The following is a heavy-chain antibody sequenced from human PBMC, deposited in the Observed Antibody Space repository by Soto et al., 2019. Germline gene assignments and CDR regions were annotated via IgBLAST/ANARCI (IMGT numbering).Heavy chain of an antibody. CDR3: AGQTFTIAAASYGRSNWSDP. CDR1: GGSITSSSHF. J-gene: IGHJ5*02. D-gene: IGHD6-25*01. CDR2: IYFTGNT. Sequence: SETLSLTCSASGGSITSSSHFWGWVRQPPGKGLEWIGTIYFTGNTYYTPSLKSRLTMSIDTSKNEFSLRLNSVTAADTAVYYCAGQTFTIAAASYGRSNWSDPWGPGTLVTVSS. V-gene: IGHV4-39*01.